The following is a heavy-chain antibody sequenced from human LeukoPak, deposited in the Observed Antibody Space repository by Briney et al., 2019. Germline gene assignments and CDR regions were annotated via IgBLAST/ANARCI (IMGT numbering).Heavy chain of an antibody. CDR1: GYTFTSYD. J-gene: IGHJ2*01. CDR2: MNPNSGNT. CDR3: ARSYTVTTSDWYFDL. Sequence: GATVKVSCKASGYTFTSYDINWVRQATGQGLEWMGWMNPNSGNTGYAQKFQGRVTMTRNTSISTAYMELSSLRSEDTAVYYCARSYTVTTSDWYFDLWGRGTLVTVSS. D-gene: IGHD4-17*01. V-gene: IGHV1-8*01.